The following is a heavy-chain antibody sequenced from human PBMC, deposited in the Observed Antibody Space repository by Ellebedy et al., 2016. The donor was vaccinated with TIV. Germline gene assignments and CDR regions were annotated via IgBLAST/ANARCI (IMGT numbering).Heavy chain of an antibody. CDR3: ARDVVVVPAARLDV. CDR2: ISAYNGNT. Sequence: AASVKVSCKASGYTFTSYGISWVRQAPGQGLEWMGWISAYNGNTNYAQKLQGRVTMTTDTSTSTAYMELRSLRSDDTAVYYCARDVVVVPAARLDVWGQGTTVTVSS. J-gene: IGHJ6*02. D-gene: IGHD2-2*01. V-gene: IGHV1-18*04. CDR1: GYTFTSYG.